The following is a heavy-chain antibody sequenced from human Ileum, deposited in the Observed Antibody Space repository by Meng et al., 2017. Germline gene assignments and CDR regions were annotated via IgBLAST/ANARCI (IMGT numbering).Heavy chain of an antibody. D-gene: IGHD2-21*01. CDR3: VRGSSLGGSGDDAFDI. CDR2: INPDSGDT. Sequence: ASVKVSCKASGYSFTDYYMYWVRQAPGQELEWMGWINPDSGDTTYAQKFQGTVTVTRDTSISTGYIEINRLTYGDTAVYYFVRGSSLGGSGDDAFDIWGQGTMVTVSS. V-gene: IGHV1-2*02. CDR1: GYSFTDYY. J-gene: IGHJ3*02.